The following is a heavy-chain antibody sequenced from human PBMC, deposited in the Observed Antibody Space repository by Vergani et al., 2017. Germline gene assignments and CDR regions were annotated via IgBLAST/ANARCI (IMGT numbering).Heavy chain of an antibody. CDR2: INPSGGST. D-gene: IGHD6-13*01. CDR1: GYTFTSYY. Sequence: QVQLVQSGAEVKKPGASVKFSCKASGYTFTSYYMHWVRQAPGQGLEGMVIINPSGGSTSYARKFKGRVTMTMDTSTSTVYMELSSLIFEDTAVYYCARDLEGIGQAVYYYYCMDVWGQGTTVTVSS. CDR3: ARDLEGIGQAVYYYYCMDV. V-gene: IGHV1-46*03. J-gene: IGHJ6*02.